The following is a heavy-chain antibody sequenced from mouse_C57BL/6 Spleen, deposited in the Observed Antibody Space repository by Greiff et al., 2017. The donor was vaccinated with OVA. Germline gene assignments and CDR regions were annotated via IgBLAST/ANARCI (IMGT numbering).Heavy chain of an antibody. Sequence: QVQLQQPGAELVKPGASVKMSCKASGYTFTSYWITWVKQRPGQGLEWIGDIYPGSGSTNYNEKFKSKATLTVDTSSSTAYMQLSSLTSEDSAVYYCAGRDYYGSSRGFAYWGQGTLVTVSA. D-gene: IGHD1-1*01. CDR2: IYPGSGST. V-gene: IGHV1-55*01. CDR3: AGRDYYGSSRGFAY. CDR1: GYTFTSYW. J-gene: IGHJ3*01.